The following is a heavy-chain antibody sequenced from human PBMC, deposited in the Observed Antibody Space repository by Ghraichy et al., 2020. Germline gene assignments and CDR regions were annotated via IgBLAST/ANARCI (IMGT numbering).Heavy chain of an antibody. Sequence: ASVKVSCKASGYTFVSHGFNWVRQAPGQGLEWMGLFTADNGDTDYAQKFQGRVTMTTDTSTNTAYMDLRSLRSDDTALYYCVLVDSSGFGHWGQGTLVTVSS. D-gene: IGHD3-22*01. CDR2: FTADNGDT. J-gene: IGHJ4*02. CDR3: VLVDSSGFGH. V-gene: IGHV1-18*01. CDR1: GYTFVSHG.